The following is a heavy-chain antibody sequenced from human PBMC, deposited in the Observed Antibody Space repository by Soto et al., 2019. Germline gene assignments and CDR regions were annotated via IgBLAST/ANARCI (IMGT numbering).Heavy chain of an antibody. J-gene: IGHJ4*03. CDR2: TAYTGNT. CDR1: GGSITSYH. D-gene: IGHD1-26*01. CDR3: ARDGPACFTHYFGP. V-gene: IGHV4-59*01. Sequence: PSETLSLTCVVSGGSITSYHYSWIRQFPGKGLEWIAYTAYTGNTNSNPSLKSRVTISMDTSKNQFTLKLTSITSADPAASYCARDGPACFTHYFGPRGHGPLGTV.